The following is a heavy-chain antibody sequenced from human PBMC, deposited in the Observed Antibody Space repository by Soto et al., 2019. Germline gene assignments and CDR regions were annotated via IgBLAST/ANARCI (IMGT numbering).Heavy chain of an antibody. CDR2: ISYDGSNK. J-gene: IGHJ6*02. CDR3: ARDKYSSSVYYGMDV. Sequence: GGSLRLSCAASGFTFSSYAMHWVRQAPGKGLEWVAVISYDGSNKYYADSVKGRFTISRDNSKNTLYLQMNSLRAEDTAVYYCARDKYSSSVYYGMDVWGQGTTVTVSS. CDR1: GFTFSSYA. V-gene: IGHV3-30-3*01. D-gene: IGHD6-6*01.